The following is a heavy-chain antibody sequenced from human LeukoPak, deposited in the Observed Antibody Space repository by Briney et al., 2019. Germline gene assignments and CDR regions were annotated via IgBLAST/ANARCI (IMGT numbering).Heavy chain of an antibody. CDR3: AKAYYGSGSPLDWFDP. D-gene: IGHD3-10*01. CDR2: ISYDGSKK. J-gene: IGHJ5*02. CDR1: GLTFSSYG. Sequence: GGSLRLSCAASGLTFSSYGMHWVRQAPGKGLEWVGIISYDGSKKYYGDSVKGRFTISRDNSKNTLYLQMNSLRAEDTAVYYCAKAYYGSGSPLDWFDPWGQGTLVTVSS. V-gene: IGHV3-30*18.